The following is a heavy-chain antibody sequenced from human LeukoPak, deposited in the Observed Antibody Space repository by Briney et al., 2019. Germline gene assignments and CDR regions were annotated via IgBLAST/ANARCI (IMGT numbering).Heavy chain of an antibody. V-gene: IGHV4-59*08. CDR3: ARARGQWLVGDAFDI. CDR2: IYYSGNT. D-gene: IGHD6-19*01. J-gene: IGHJ3*02. Sequence: SETLSLTCTVSGGSISYYYWSWIRQPPGKGLEWIGYIYYSGNTNYNPSLKSRVTISVDTSKNQFSLKLSSVTAADTAVYYCARARGQWLVGDAFDIWGQGTMVTVSS. CDR1: GGSISYYY.